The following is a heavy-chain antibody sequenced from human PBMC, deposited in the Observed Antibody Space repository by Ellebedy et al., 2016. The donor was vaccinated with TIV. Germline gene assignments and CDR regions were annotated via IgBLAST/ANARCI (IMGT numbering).Heavy chain of an antibody. CDR3: ARLGGYCSGPTCYHSAHFDN. CDR1: GGSISNYY. J-gene: IGHJ4*01. Sequence: PSETLSLTCTVSGGSISNYYWNWVRQAPGKGLEWVSYIGSNINIKYYGDSVKGRFTVSRDNPKNSLFLQMNSLRTGDTAVYYCARLGGYCSGPTCYHSAHFDNWGQGTLVTVSS. D-gene: IGHD2-15*01. V-gene: IGHV3-48*01. CDR2: IGSNINIK.